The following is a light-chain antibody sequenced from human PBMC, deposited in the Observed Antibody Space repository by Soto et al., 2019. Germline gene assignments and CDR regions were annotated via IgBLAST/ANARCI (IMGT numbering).Light chain of an antibody. CDR2: DVK. Sequence: QSALTQPASVSGSPGQSIAISCTGTSSDVGAYDYVSWYQQHPGKAPKLMIYDVKYRPSGVSNRFSGSKSGNTASLTISGLQAEDEADYYCRSYTSSSSVIFGGGTQLTVL. J-gene: IGLJ2*01. CDR3: RSYTSSSSVI. V-gene: IGLV2-14*01. CDR1: SSDVGAYDY.